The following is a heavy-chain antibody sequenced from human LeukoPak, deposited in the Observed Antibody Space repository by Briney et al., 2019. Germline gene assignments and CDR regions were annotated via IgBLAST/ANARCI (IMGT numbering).Heavy chain of an antibody. CDR2: IRYDGSHK. CDR1: GFTFSSYG. V-gene: IGHV3-30*02. CDR3: ARDRVPAGSDAFDI. Sequence: PGGSLRLSCAASGFTFSSYGMHWVRQAPGKGLEWVAFIRYDGSHKYYADSVKGRFTISRDNSKNTLYLQMNSLRAEDTAVYYCARDRVPAGSDAFDIWGQGTMVTVSS. D-gene: IGHD2-2*01. J-gene: IGHJ3*02.